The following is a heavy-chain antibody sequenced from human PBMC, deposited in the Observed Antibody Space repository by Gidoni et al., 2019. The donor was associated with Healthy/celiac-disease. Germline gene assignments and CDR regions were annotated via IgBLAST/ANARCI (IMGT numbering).Heavy chain of an antibody. Sequence: EVQLLESGGGLVQPGGSLRLSCAASGFPFSSYAMSWVRQAPGKGLEWVSAISGSGGSTYYADSVKGRFTISRDNSKNTLYLQMNSLRAEDTAVYYCAKDLMAPGYSYGPLYFDLWGRGTLVTVSS. V-gene: IGHV3-23*01. CDR2: ISGSGGST. CDR1: GFPFSSYA. CDR3: AKDLMAPGYSYGPLYFDL. J-gene: IGHJ2*01. D-gene: IGHD5-18*01.